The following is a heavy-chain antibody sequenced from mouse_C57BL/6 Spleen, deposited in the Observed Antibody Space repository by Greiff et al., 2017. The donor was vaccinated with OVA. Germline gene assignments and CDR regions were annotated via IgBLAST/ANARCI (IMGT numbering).Heavy chain of an antibody. J-gene: IGHJ2*01. V-gene: IGHV1-82*01. CDR2: IYPGDGDT. D-gene: IGHD1-1*01. CDR3: ARRGYYGSSYDDY. CDR1: GYAFSSSW. Sequence: VKLVESGPELVKPGASVKISCKASGYAFSSSWMNWVKQRPGKGLEWIGRIYPGDGDTNYNGKFKGKATLTADKSSSTAYMQLSSLTSEDSAVYFCARRGYYGSSYDDYWGQGTTLTVSS.